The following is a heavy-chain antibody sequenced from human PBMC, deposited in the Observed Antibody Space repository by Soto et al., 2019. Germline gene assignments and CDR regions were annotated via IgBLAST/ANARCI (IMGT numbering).Heavy chain of an antibody. D-gene: IGHD5-12*01. CDR2: IYNTGNT. V-gene: IGHV4-4*08. CDR1: GGSISNYF. J-gene: IGHJ4*02. Sequence: SETLSLTCTVSGGSISNYFWSWIRQPPGRGLEWIGSIYNTGNTKYNPSLNSRVTISVDTSKNQFSLTVTSVTAADTAVYYCARRRVATGTFDYWGQGTLVTVSS. CDR3: ARRRVATGTFDY.